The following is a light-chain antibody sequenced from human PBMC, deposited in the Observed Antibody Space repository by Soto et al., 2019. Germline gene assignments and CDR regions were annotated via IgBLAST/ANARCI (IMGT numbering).Light chain of an antibody. CDR3: SLYTSENAYV. Sequence: QSALTQPPSVSGAPGQRVTISCTGSSSNIGAHYDVHWYQQLPGTAPKLLIYGNSNRPSGVPDRFSGSKSGTSASLAITGLQAADEADYYCSLYTSENAYVFGTGTKVTVL. V-gene: IGLV1-40*01. CDR2: GNS. J-gene: IGLJ1*01. CDR1: SSNIGAHYD.